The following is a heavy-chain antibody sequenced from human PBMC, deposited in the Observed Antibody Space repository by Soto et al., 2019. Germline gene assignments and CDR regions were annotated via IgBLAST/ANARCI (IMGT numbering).Heavy chain of an antibody. D-gene: IGHD3-3*01. J-gene: IGHJ4*02. CDR2: TAGRGATT. V-gene: IGHV3-23*01. CDR3: AKAVADFWSGYFEERFDC. CDR1: GFTFSSYA. Sequence: EVQLLESGGGLVQPVGALRLSCAASGFTFSSYAMSWVRQAPGKGLEWVSATAGRGATTFYADSVKGRFTISRDNFKHALYLQMNSLRAENTAVYYCAKAVADFWSGYFEERFDCWGQGTLVTVSS.